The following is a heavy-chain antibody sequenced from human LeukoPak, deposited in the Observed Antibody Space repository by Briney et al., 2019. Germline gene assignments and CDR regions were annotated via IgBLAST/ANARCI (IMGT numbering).Heavy chain of an antibody. D-gene: IGHD3-3*01. J-gene: IGHJ4*02. Sequence: GSLRLSCAASGFTFSSYAMSWVRQAPGKGLEWVSAISGSGGSTYYADSVKGRFTISRDNSKNTLYLQMNSLRAEDTAVYYCAKDLVYYDFWSGLTTYYFDYWGQGTLVTVSS. V-gene: IGHV3-23*01. CDR3: AKDLVYYDFWSGLTTYYFDY. CDR1: GFTFSSYA. CDR2: ISGSGGST.